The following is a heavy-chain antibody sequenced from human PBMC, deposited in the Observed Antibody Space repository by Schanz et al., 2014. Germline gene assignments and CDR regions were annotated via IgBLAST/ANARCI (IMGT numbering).Heavy chain of an antibody. Sequence: QVQLQESGPGLVKPSETLSLTCTVSGDSISTYSWNWVRQAPGKGLEWIGYINYSGSTNYIPSLESRVTISVDASNNQFSLRLNSVIAANTAVYCCARGGGGWNFYGMDVWGQGTTVTVSS. D-gene: IGHD3-16*01. CDR1: GDSISTYS. CDR2: INYSGST. J-gene: IGHJ6*02. CDR3: ARGGGGWNFYGMDV. V-gene: IGHV4-59*01.